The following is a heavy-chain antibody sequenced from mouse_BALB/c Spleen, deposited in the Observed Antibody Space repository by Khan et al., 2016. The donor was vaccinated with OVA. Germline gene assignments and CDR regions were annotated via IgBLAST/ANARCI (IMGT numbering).Heavy chain of an antibody. Sequence: VELVESGPGLVVPSQSLSITCTVSGFSLSRYNIHWVRQPPGKGLEWLGMIWGGGGTDYNSTLKSRLSISKDNSKSQVFLKMNSLQTDDTAMYYCARAYYRYDGYYAIDYWGQGTSVTVSS. D-gene: IGHD2-14*01. CDR3: ARAYYRYDGYYAIDY. CDR2: IWGGGGT. CDR1: GFSLSRYN. V-gene: IGHV2-6-4*01. J-gene: IGHJ4*01.